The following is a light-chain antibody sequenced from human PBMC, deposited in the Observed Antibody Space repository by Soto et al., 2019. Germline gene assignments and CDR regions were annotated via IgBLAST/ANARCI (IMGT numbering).Light chain of an antibody. CDR2: GAS. CDR1: QGISSG. CDR3: QKANSFPFT. J-gene: IGKJ4*01. Sequence: DIQMTQSPSSVSASVGDRITITCRASQGISSGLVWYQQKPGKAPKLLIYGASSLQSGVPSRFSGSGSGTDFTLTISSLQPEDVATYYCQKANSFPFTFGGGTKLEIK. V-gene: IGKV1-12*01.